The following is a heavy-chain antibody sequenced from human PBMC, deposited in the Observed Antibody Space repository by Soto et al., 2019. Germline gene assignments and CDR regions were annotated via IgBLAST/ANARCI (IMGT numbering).Heavy chain of an antibody. CDR2: INSDGSGT. CDR3: ARDSYGQYFYYGMDV. Sequence: GGSLRLSCAASGFTFSRSRMHWVRQVPGQGLVWVSRINSDGSGTSYADSVKGRFTISRDNAKNTLNLQMNSLRAEDTAVYYCARDSYGQYFYYGMDVWGQGTTVTSSS. CDR1: GFTFSRSR. D-gene: IGHD5-18*01. J-gene: IGHJ6*02. V-gene: IGHV3-74*01.